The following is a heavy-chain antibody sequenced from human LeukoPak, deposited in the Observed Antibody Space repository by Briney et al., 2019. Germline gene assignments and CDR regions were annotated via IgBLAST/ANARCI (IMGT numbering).Heavy chain of an antibody. CDR2: IYYSGST. CDR1: GGSTSSSIYY. Sequence: SQTLSLTCTVSGGSTSSSIYYWGWIPQPPGKGLGWIGGIYYSGSTYYNPSLKSRVTISVDTSKNQFSLKLSSVTAADTAVYYCARVLRGYCSSTSCCYFDYWGQGTLVTVSS. D-gene: IGHD2-2*01. CDR3: ARVLRGYCSSTSCCYFDY. V-gene: IGHV4-39*01. J-gene: IGHJ4*02.